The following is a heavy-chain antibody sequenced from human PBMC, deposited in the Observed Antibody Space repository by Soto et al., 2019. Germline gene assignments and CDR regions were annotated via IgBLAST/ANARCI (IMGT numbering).Heavy chain of an antibody. J-gene: IGHJ6*02. D-gene: IGHD2-15*01. Sequence: SETLSLTCTVSGGSISSGGYYWSWIRQHPGKGLEWIGYIYYSGSTYYNPSLKSRVTISVDTSKNQFSLKLSSVTAADTAVYYCAREVVAATPSYYYYGMDVWGQGTTVTVSS. CDR2: IYYSGST. V-gene: IGHV4-31*03. CDR3: AREVVAATPSYYYYGMDV. CDR1: GGSISSGGYY.